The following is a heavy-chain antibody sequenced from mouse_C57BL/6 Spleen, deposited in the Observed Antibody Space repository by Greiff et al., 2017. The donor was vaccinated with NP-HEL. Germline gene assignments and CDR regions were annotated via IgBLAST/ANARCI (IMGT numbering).Heavy chain of an antibody. CDR2: IYPRSGNT. J-gene: IGHJ4*01. D-gene: IGHD2-12*01. Sequence: QVQLKQSGAELARPGASVKLSCKASGYTFTSYGISWVKQRTGQGLEWIGEIYPRSGNTYYNEKFKGKATLTADKSSSTAYMELRSLTSEDSAVYICAPLRREGAMDYWGQGTSVTVSS. CDR1: GYTFTSYG. CDR3: APLRREGAMDY. V-gene: IGHV1-81*01.